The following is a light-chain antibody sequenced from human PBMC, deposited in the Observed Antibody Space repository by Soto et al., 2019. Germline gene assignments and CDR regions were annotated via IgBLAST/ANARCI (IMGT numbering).Light chain of an antibody. V-gene: IGKV1-39*01. J-gene: IGKJ1*01. CDR3: QQSYSFPRT. CDR1: QTVTNY. CDR2: STS. Sequence: DIQMTQSPSSLSAAVGDRVTITCRASQTVTNYLYWYHQQPGKAPKLLIHSTSSLQTEVPSRVSGSGSGTDFTLTIDSLQPEDFGTYYCQQSYSFPRTFGQGTKV.